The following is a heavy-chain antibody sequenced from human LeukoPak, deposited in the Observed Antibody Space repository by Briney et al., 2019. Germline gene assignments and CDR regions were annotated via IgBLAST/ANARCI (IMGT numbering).Heavy chain of an antibody. D-gene: IGHD2-15*01. CDR1: GYSFTSYW. Sequence: GESLKISCXGSGYSFTSYWIGWVRQMPGKGLEWMGIIYPGDSDTRYSPSFQGQVTISADKSISTAYLQWSSLKASDTAMYYCARRVVVAATKYYFDYWGQRTLVTVSS. CDR2: IYPGDSDT. V-gene: IGHV5-51*01. J-gene: IGHJ4*02. CDR3: ARRVVVAATKYYFDY.